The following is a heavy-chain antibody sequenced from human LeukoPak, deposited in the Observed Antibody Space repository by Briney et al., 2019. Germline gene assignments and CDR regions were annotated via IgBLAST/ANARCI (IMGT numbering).Heavy chain of an antibody. D-gene: IGHD3-9*01. CDR3: AKAPGQYYDIMTGYLH. CDR2: ISGNGGTT. V-gene: IGHV3-23*01. J-gene: IGHJ4*02. CDR1: GFTFSSYA. Sequence: GGSLRLSCAASGFTFSSYAMSWVRQAPGKGLEWVSAISGNGGTTYYADSVKGRFTISRDNSKNTVYLQTNSLRAEDTAVYYCAKAPGQYYDIMTGYLHWGQGTLVTVSS.